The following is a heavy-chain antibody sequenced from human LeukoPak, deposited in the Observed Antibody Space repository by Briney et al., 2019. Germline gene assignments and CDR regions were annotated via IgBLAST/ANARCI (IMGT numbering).Heavy chain of an antibody. CDR3: ARGGYSSTLYGRYQH. D-gene: IGHD6-13*01. Sequence: PGGSLRLSCAASGFTFSSYGMHWVRQAPGKGLEWVSSISSSSNYIYYADSVKGRFTISRDNAKNSLYLQMNSLRAEDTAVYYCARGGYSSTLYGRYQHWGQGTLVTVSP. CDR1: GFTFSSYG. V-gene: IGHV3-21*01. J-gene: IGHJ1*01. CDR2: ISSSSNYI.